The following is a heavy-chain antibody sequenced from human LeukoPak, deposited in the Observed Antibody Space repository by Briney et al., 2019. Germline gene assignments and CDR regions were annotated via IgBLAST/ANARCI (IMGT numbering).Heavy chain of an antibody. CDR2: ISADNGFT. CDR3: AKCSRPGYTSGWCNWMDP. V-gene: IGHV3-23*01. D-gene: IGHD6-19*01. CDR1: GFTFSSYS. J-gene: IGHJ5*02. Sequence: GGSLRLSCAASGFTFSSYSMNWVRQAPGKGLEWVASISADNGFTQYADSAKGRFTVSKDNSRNTLYLQMNSPRADDTALYYCAKCSRPGYTSGWCNWMDPWGQGTPVTVSS.